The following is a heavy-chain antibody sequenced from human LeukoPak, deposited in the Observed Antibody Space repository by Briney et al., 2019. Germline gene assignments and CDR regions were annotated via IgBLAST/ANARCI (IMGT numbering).Heavy chain of an antibody. V-gene: IGHV3-23*01. D-gene: IGHD4-17*01. Sequence: PGGSLRLSCAASGFPLSSYGMSWIRKAPGEGLEWVSAISATTGTTFYADSGKGRFTISRDNSENTLLLQMKNLRAEDTAVEYCPTNTYNGDRYFDYWGQGALVTVSS. CDR3: PTNTYNGDRYFDY. CDR2: ISATTGTT. CDR1: GFPLSSYG. J-gene: IGHJ4*02.